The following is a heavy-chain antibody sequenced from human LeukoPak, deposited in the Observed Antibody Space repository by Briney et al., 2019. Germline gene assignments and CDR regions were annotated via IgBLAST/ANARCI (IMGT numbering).Heavy chain of an antibody. D-gene: IGHD3-22*01. J-gene: IGHJ5*02. V-gene: IGHV1-8*01. CDR3: VADPYYDRSGPPRWFDP. CDR1: GYTFTTYD. Sequence: ASVKVSCKASGYTFTTYDINWVRQATGQGLEWMGWMRPNSGDAGYAQKFLGRVTMTRNTSISTAYMELSSLRSEDTAVYYCVADPYYDRSGPPRWFDPWGQGTLVSVSS. CDR2: MRPNSGDA.